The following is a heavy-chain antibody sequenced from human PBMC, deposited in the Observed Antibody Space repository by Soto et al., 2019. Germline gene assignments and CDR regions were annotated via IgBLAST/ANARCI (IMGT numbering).Heavy chain of an antibody. CDR3: ARDSVPYTVTTTDY. Sequence: PGGSLRLSCAASGFTFSSYGMHWVRQAPGKGLEWVAVIWYDGSNKYYADSVKGRFTISRDNSKNTLYLQMNSLRAEDTAVYYCARDSVPYTVTTTDYWGQGTLVTVSS. CDR2: IWYDGSNK. J-gene: IGHJ4*02. V-gene: IGHV3-33*01. CDR1: GFTFSSYG. D-gene: IGHD4-4*01.